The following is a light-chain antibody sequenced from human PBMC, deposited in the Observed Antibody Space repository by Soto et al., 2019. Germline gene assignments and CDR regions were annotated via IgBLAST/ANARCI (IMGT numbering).Light chain of an antibody. CDR1: NSDVGTHNL. J-gene: IGLJ1*01. Sequence: QSMLTEPACVSGSPGQSITISCTGTNSDVGTHNLVSWYQQHPGKAPKLIIYEGTKRPSGVSNRFSGSKSGNTASLTISGLQAEDEADYYCCSYALLFGTGTKVTV. CDR3: CSYALL. V-gene: IGLV2-23*01. CDR2: EGT.